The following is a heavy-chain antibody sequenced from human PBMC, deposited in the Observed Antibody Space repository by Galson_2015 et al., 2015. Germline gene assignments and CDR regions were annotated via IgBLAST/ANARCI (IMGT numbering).Heavy chain of an antibody. CDR1: EFTFSSFY. Sequence: SLRLSCAASEFTFSSFYMCWVRQAPGMGLECVSSISCTTTYISYADSVKGRFPISRDTARNSLYLPMKSLGAEDTAVYYCARQILDYDFWSGYYPTNFDYWGQGTLVTVSS. CDR2: ISCTTTYI. CDR3: ARQILDYDFWSGYYPTNFDY. J-gene: IGHJ4*02. V-gene: IGHV3-21*01. D-gene: IGHD3-3*01.